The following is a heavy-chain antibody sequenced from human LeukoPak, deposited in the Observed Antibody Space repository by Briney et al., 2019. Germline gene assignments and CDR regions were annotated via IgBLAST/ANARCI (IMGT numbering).Heavy chain of an antibody. D-gene: IGHD3-22*01. CDR1: GGSISSGDYY. J-gene: IGHJ3*02. CDR3: ARDGARRPFYYDSSENAFDI. CDR2: IYYSGST. Sequence: SQTLSLTCTVSGGSISSGDYYWSWIRQPPGKGLEWIGYIYYSGSTYYNPSLKSRVTISVDTSKNQFSLKLSSVTAADTAVYYCARDGARRPFYYDSSENAFDIWGQGTMVTVSS. V-gene: IGHV4-30-4*01.